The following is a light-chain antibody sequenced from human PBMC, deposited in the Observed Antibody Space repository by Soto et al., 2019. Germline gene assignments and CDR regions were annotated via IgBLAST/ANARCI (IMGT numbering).Light chain of an antibody. V-gene: IGLV2-14*01. CDR1: SSDVGNSNF. Sequence: QSVLTQPASVSGCPGQSITISCTGTSSDVGNSNFVAWFQQHPGKAPKLIIYDVTNRPSGVSVRFSGSKSGYTASLTISGLQAEDEADYFCNSYTSSSTWVFGGGTQLTVL. CDR2: DVT. CDR3: NSYTSSSTWV. J-gene: IGLJ7*01.